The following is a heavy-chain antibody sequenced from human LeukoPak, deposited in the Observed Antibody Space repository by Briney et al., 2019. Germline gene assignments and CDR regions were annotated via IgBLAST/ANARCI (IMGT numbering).Heavy chain of an antibody. CDR3: ARRYGDYAPSDY. V-gene: IGHV1-69*06. Sequence: SVKVSCKASGDTFTNSAISWVRQAPGQGLEYMGGIIPMYGPPNYAQKFQGRVTITADKSTSTAYMELRRLRSDDTAVYYCARRYGDYAPSDYWGQGTLVTVSS. J-gene: IGHJ4*02. CDR1: GDTFTNSA. D-gene: IGHD4-17*01. CDR2: IIPMYGPP.